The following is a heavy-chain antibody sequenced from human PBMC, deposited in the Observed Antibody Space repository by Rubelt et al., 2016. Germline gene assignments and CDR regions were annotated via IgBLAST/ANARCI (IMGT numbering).Heavy chain of an antibody. J-gene: IGHJ4*02. CDR1: GGSISNYY. Sequence: QVHLQESGPGLVKPSETLSLTCSVSGGSISNYYWSWIRQPPGKGLEWIGYIYFTGSTNYNPSLKSRLTMSIDMSQSQFSLKLSSVTAADTAVYYCARLTGPYCGTTTCYGYYIDYWGQGTLVTVSS. CDR2: IYFTGST. CDR3: ARLTGPYCGTTTCYGYYIDY. V-gene: IGHV4-59*08. D-gene: IGHD2-2*01.